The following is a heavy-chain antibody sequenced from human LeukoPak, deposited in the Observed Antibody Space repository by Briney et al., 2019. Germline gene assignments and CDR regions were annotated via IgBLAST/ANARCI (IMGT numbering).Heavy chain of an antibody. V-gene: IGHV3-48*01. Sequence: PGGSLRLSCAASGFTFSSYSMNWVRQAPGKGLEWVSYISSSSSTIYYADSVKGRFTISRDNAKNSLYLQMNSLRAEDTAVYYCARAGYYDSSGYNSDYWGQGTLVTVSS. CDR2: ISSSSSTI. D-gene: IGHD3-22*01. CDR3: ARAGYYDSSGYNSDY. J-gene: IGHJ4*02. CDR1: GFTFSSYS.